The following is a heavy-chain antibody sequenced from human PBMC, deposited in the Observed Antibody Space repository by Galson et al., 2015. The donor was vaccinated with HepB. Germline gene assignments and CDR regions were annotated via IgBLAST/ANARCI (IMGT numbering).Heavy chain of an antibody. V-gene: IGHV1-18*04. CDR3: ARRGSTYGNWLDP. CDR1: GYTFTSYG. Sequence: SVKVSCKASGYTFTSYGISWVRQAPGQGLEWMGWISAYNGHTHYAQKFQGRVTMTTDTSTTTAYMELRSLRTADTAVYYCARRGSTYGNWLDPWGQGTLVTVSS. J-gene: IGHJ5*02. D-gene: IGHD2-2*01. CDR2: ISAYNGHT.